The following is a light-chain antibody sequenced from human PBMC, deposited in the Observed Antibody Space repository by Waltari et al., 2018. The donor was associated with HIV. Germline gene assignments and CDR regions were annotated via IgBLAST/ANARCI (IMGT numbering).Light chain of an antibody. J-gene: IGLJ2*01. V-gene: IGLV2-8*01. CDR2: AVT. CDR3: SSYAGSNNPHVV. CDR1: SSDVGGYNY. Sequence: QSALTQPPSASGSPGQSVTISCTGTSSDVGGYNYVSWYQQHPGKAPKLMIYAVTKRPSGLPERFSGCKSGSTASLTVSGLQAEDEADYDCSSYAGSNNPHVVFGGGTKLTVL.